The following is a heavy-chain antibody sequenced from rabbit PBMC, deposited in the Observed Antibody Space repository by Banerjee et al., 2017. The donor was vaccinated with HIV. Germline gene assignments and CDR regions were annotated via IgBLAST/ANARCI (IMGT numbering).Heavy chain of an antibody. J-gene: IGHJ4*01. CDR2: VYTVKGST. D-gene: IGHD2-1*01. CDR3: ARNGAYGDYGDGLDL. Sequence: QLEETGGGLVQPGGSLTLSCKASGFDFSSYYMSWVRQAPGKGLEWIGIVYTVKGSTDYTSWVNGRFTISSDNAQNTVDLQLNSLTAADTATYFCARNGAYGDYGDGLDLWGQGTLVTVS. V-gene: IGHV1S7*01. CDR1: GFDFSSYY.